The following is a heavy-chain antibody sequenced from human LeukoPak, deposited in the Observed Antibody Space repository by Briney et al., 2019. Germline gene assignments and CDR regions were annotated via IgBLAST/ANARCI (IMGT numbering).Heavy chain of an antibody. CDR3: ARGSPSVVADY. V-gene: IGHV4-30-2*01. J-gene: IGHJ4*02. Sequence: PSETLSLTCTVSGGSISSGGYYWSWIRQPPGKGLKWIGYIYHSGSTYYNPSLKSRVTISVDRSKNQFSLKLSSVTAADTAVYYCARGSPSVVADYWGQGTLVTVSS. CDR1: GGSISSGGYY. CDR2: IYHSGST. D-gene: IGHD2-15*01.